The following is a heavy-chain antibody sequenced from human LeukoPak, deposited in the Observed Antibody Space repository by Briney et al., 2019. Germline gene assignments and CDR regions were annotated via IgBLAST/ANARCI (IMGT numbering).Heavy chain of an antibody. D-gene: IGHD6-19*01. J-gene: IGHJ4*02. CDR2: INSDGSST. CDR3: ARRAVTGTIYYFDY. Sequence: GGSLRLSCAASGFTFSSYWMHWVRHAPGKGLVWVSRINSDGSSTSYADSVKGRFTISRDNAKNTLYLQMNSLRAEDTAVYYCARRAVTGTIYYFDYWGQGTLVTVSS. V-gene: IGHV3-74*01. CDR1: GFTFSSYW.